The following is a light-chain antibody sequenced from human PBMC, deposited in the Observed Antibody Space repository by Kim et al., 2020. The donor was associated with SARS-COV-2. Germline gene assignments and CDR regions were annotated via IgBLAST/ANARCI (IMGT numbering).Light chain of an antibody. V-gene: IGKV1-39*01. Sequence: APVGDRVTITCRAGQSISKYFNWYHQKPGEAPKVLIYTASTLQSGVPSRFSGSGSGTDFTLTISSLQPEDFATYYCQQSYNSPDTFGQGTRLEIK. CDR2: TAS. CDR1: QSISKY. CDR3: QQSYNSPDT. J-gene: IGKJ5*01.